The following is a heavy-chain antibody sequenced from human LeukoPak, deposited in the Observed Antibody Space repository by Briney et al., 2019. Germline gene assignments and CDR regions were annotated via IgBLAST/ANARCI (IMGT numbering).Heavy chain of an antibody. CDR2: IYHTGRT. Sequence: PSETLSLTCAVYGGSFSGYYWSWIRQPPGKGLEWIGEIYHTGRTNYNPSLKSRVSISVDKSKNQLSLNLNSVTAADTAVYYCVRCGSYCLDYWGQGTLVTVSS. J-gene: IGHJ4*02. CDR3: VRCGSYCLDY. V-gene: IGHV4-34*01. CDR1: GGSFSGYY. D-gene: IGHD1-26*01.